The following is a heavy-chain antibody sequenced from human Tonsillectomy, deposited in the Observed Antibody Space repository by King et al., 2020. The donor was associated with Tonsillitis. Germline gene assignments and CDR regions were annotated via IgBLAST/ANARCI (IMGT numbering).Heavy chain of an antibody. V-gene: IGHV6-1*01. J-gene: IGHJ4*02. CDR3: ARGFDLDWNCEFDY. Sequence: VQLQQSGPGLVKPSQTLSLTCAISGDSVSSNSAAWNWIRQSPSRGLEWLGRTYYRSKWYHDYAASVKSRITINPDTSKNQFSLQLNSVTPEDTAVYYCARGFDLDWNCEFDYWGQGTLVTVSS. CDR2: TYYRSKWYH. CDR1: GDSVSSNSAA. D-gene: IGHD3/OR15-3a*01.